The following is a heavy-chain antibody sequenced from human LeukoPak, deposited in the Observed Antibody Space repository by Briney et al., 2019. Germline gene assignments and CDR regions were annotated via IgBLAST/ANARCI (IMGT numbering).Heavy chain of an antibody. D-gene: IGHD3-16*01. CDR3: AKNLGPFDV. Sequence: GGSLRLSCAASVFTFNKFAMTWVRQAPGKGLEWVSTIADAGTYYADSVKGHFIISRDNSKTMLYLQLNSLRADDTAMYYCAKNLGPFDVRGQGTMVSVSS. V-gene: IGHV3-23*01. J-gene: IGHJ3*01. CDR2: IADAGT. CDR1: VFTFNKFA.